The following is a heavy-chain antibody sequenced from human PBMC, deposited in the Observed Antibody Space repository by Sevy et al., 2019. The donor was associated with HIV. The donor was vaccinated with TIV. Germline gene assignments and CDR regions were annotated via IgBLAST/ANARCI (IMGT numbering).Heavy chain of an antibody. D-gene: IGHD4-17*01. CDR2: VYSGGRT. J-gene: IGHJ6*02. CDR1: GFSVSTNY. Sequence: GGYLRLSCAASGFSVSTNYMTWVRQAPGKGLEWVSVVYSGGRTEYADSVKGRFTIFRDISKNALFLELSSLTAEDTAVYYCATCSSGDSYYYGMDVWGQGTTVTVSS. V-gene: IGHV3-53*01. CDR3: ATCSSGDSYYYGMDV.